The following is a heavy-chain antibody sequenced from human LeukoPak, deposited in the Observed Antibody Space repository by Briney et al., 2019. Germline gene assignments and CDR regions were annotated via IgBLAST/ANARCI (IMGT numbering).Heavy chain of an antibody. CDR1: GSTFSSYG. CDR2: IWYDGSNI. CDR3: AKGLYYLDY. V-gene: IGHV3-33*06. Sequence: PGRSLRLSCAASGSTFSSYGMHWVRQAPGKGLEWVAVIWYDGSNIYYADSVKGRFAISRDNSKNTLYLQMNSLRAEGTAVYYCAKGLYYLDYWGQGTLVTVSS. J-gene: IGHJ4*02.